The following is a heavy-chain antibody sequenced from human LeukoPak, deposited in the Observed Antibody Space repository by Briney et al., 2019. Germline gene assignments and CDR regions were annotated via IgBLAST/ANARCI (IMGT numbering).Heavy chain of an antibody. Sequence: GGSLRLSCAASGFTFSTFSMYWVCQLPRKGQGWVAFMRYDGNDRYYRDSAKNRFTTSRDDSKNTLYLQMNSPTTDETGVYYCAKDSQLDVGSDYYYYFYMDVWGRGTTVTVSS. D-gene: IGHD1-1*01. CDR3: AKDSQLDVGSDYYYYFYMDV. CDR2: MRYDGNDR. CDR1: GFTFSTFS. V-gene: IGHV3-30*02. J-gene: IGHJ6*03.